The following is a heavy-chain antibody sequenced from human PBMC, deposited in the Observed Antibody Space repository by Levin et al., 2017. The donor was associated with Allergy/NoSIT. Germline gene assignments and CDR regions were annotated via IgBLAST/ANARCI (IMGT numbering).Heavy chain of an antibody. CDR2: IKQDGSEK. Sequence: GESLKISCAASGFTFSSYWMSWVRQAPGKGLEWVANIKQDGSEKYYVDSVKGRFTISRDNAKNSLYLQMNSLRAEDTAVYYCARDRKSAMFPSYFDYWGQGTLVTVSS. CDR1: GFTFSSYW. D-gene: IGHD3-10*02. J-gene: IGHJ4*02. CDR3: ARDRKSAMFPSYFDY. V-gene: IGHV3-7*04.